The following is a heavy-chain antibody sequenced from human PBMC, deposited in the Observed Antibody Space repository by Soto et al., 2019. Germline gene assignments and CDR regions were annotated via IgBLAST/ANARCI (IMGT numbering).Heavy chain of an antibody. V-gene: IGHV3-48*02. CDR1: GFTFSSYS. CDR2: ISSSSSTI. Sequence: GGSLRLSCAASGFTFSSYSMNWVRQAPGKGLEWVSYISSSSSTIYYADSVKGRFTISRDNAKNSLYLQMNSLRDEDTAVYYCANYCSGGSCAFVWGQGTLVTVSS. D-gene: IGHD2-15*01. J-gene: IGHJ4*02. CDR3: ANYCSGGSCAFV.